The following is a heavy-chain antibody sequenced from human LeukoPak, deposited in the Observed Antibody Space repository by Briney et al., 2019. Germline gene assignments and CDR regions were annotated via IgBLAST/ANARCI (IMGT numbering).Heavy chain of an antibody. Sequence: SQTLSLTCTVSGGSISSGDYYWSWIRQPPGKGLEWIGYIYYSGSTYYNPSLKSRVTISVDTSKNQFSLKLSSVTAADTAVYYCATLPLDLLYYDPWGQGTLVIVSS. J-gene: IGHJ5*02. CDR3: ATLPLDLLYYDP. CDR1: GGSISSGDYY. CDR2: IYYSGST. D-gene: IGHD2-8*01. V-gene: IGHV4-30-4*01.